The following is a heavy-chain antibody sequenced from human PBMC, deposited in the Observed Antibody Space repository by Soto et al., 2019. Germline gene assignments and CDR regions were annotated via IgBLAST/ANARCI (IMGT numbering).Heavy chain of an antibody. CDR1: GFTFSSYE. D-gene: IGHD6-19*01. CDR2: ISYSGSTI. Sequence: EVQLVESGGGLVQPGGSLRLSCVASGFTFSSYEMNWVRQAPGKGLEWGSYISYSGSTIHYADSVKGRFTISRDNAKSSLYLQMNSLRAEDTAVYYCARTYGIAVAGNNWGQGTLVTVSS. CDR3: ARTYGIAVAGNN. J-gene: IGHJ4*02. V-gene: IGHV3-48*03.